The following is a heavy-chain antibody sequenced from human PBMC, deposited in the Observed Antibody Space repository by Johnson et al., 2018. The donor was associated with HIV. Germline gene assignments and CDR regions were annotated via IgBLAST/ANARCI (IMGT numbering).Heavy chain of an antibody. CDR2: ISYDGSNE. CDR1: GFTFSSYA. V-gene: IGHV3-30*04. Sequence: VQLVESGGGVVQPGRSLRLSCAASGFTFSSYAMHWVRQAPGKGLEWVAVISYDGSNEYYADSVKGRFTISRDNSKNTLYLQMSSLRAGDTAVYYCAKAPPLSTYDYDAVDIWGQGTMVTGSS. CDR3: AKAPPLSTYDYDAVDI. J-gene: IGHJ3*02. D-gene: IGHD5-12*01.